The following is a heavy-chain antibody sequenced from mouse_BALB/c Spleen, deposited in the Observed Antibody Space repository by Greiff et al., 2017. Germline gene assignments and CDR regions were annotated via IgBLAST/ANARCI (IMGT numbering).Heavy chain of an antibody. CDR2: ISYSGST. CDR3: SSPGNFDY. D-gene: IGHD1-1*02. CDR1: GYSITSDYA. V-gene: IGHV3-2*02. J-gene: IGHJ2*01. Sequence: EVHLVESGPGLVKPSQSLSLTCTVTGYSITSDYAWNWIRQFPGNKLDWMGYISYSGSTSYNPSLKSRISITRDTSKNQFFLQLNSVTTEDTATYYCSSPGNFDYWGQGTTLTVSS.